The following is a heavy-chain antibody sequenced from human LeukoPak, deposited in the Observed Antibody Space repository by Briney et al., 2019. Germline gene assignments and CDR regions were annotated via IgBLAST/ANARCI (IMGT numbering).Heavy chain of an antibody. J-gene: IGHJ4*02. Sequence: GGSLRLSCAASGFTFSSYAMSWVRQAPGKGLEWVSAISGSGGSTYYADSVKGRFTISRDNSKNTLYLQKNSLRAEDTAVYYCAARAPYSSGWYQGFDYWGQGTLVTVSS. D-gene: IGHD6-19*01. CDR1: GFTFSSYA. V-gene: IGHV3-23*01. CDR3: AARAPYSSGWYQGFDY. CDR2: ISGSGGST.